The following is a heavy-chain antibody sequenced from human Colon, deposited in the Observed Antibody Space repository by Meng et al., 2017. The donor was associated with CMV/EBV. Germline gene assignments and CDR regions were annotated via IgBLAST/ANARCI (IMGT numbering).Heavy chain of an antibody. CDR2: ISSDGSTI. Sequence: SCAASGFAFTAYYMTWIRQAPGKGPQWVSSISSDGSTIFYADSVKGRFTISRDNAKNSLFLQMNSLRTEDTAIYSCAKETGTFDIWGQGTMVTVSS. D-gene: IGHD6-13*01. V-gene: IGHV3-11*01. CDR3: AKETGTFDI. CDR1: GFAFTAYY. J-gene: IGHJ3*02.